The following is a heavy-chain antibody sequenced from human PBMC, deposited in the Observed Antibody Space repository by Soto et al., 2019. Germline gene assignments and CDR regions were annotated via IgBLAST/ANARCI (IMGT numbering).Heavy chain of an antibody. CDR1: GFTFSSYD. CDR3: ARGRQAGPLDY. V-gene: IGHV3-13*01. Sequence: GGSLRLSCAASGFTFSSYDMHWVRQATGKGLEWVSAIGTAGDTYYPGSVKGRFTISRENAKNSLYLQMNSLRAGDTAVYYCARGRQAGPLDYWGQGTLVTVSS. D-gene: IGHD6-19*01. CDR2: IGTAGDT. J-gene: IGHJ4*02.